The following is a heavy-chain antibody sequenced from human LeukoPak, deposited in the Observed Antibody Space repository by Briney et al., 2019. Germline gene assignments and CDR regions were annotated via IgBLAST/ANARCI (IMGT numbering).Heavy chain of an antibody. V-gene: IGHV1-8*01. CDR1: GYTFTSYD. Sequence: ASVKVSCKASGYTFTSYDINWVRQATGQGLEWMGWMNPNSGNTGYAQKFQGRVTMTRNTSISTAYMELSSLRSEDTAVYYCAGGAVVPNYYYYAMDVWGQGTTVTVSS. J-gene: IGHJ6*02. CDR2: MNPNSGNT. D-gene: IGHD2-2*01. CDR3: AGGAVVPNYYYYAMDV.